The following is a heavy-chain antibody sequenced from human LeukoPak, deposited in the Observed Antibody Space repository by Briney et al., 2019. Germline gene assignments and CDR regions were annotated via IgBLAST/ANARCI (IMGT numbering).Heavy chain of an antibody. D-gene: IGHD6-13*01. Sequence: ASVKVSCKASGYTLTGYYMHWVRQAPGQGLEWMGRINPNSGGTNYAQKFQGRVTMTRDTPISTAYMELSRLRSDDTAVYYCARVHSATAAVFSYWGQGTLVTVSS. CDR2: INPNSGGT. V-gene: IGHV1-2*06. CDR1: GYTLTGYY. J-gene: IGHJ4*02. CDR3: ARVHSATAAVFSY.